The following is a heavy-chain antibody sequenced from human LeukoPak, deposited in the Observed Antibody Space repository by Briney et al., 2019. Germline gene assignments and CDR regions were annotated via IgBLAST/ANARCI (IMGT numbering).Heavy chain of an antibody. V-gene: IGHV1-69*05. J-gene: IGHJ6*03. D-gene: IGHD1-26*01. CDR2: A. CDR3: ARREWELPSPSSYYYYYYMDV. Sequence: ANYAQKFQGRVTVTTDESTSTAYMELSSLRSDDTAVYYCARREWELPSPSSYYYYYYMDVWGKGTTVTVSS.